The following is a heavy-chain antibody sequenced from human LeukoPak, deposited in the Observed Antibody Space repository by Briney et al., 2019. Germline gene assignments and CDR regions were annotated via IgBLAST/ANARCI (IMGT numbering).Heavy chain of an antibody. CDR3: ARDLGYYGSGSYSSAFYDY. J-gene: IGHJ4*02. CDR2: MNPNSGNT. V-gene: IGHV1-8*01. Sequence: ASVKVSCKASGYTFTSYDINWVRQATGQGLEWMGWMNPNSGNTGYAQKFQGRVTMTRNTSISTAYMELSSLRSEDTAVYYCARDLGYYGSGSYSSAFYDYWGQGTLVTVSS. D-gene: IGHD3-10*01. CDR1: GYTFTSYD.